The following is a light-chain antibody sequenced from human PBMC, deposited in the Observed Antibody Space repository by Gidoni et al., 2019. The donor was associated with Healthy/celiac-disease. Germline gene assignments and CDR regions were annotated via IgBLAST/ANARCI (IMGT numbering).Light chain of an antibody. J-gene: IGLJ3*02. CDR1: SSNIGSNY. CDR2: RNN. CDR3: AAWDDSLSGRV. V-gene: IGLV1-47*01. Sequence: QSVLPQPPSASGTPGQRVTISCSGSSSNIGSNYLYWYQQLPGTAPKRLIYRNNQRPSGVPDRFSGSKSGTSASLAISGLRSEDEADYYCAAWDDSLSGRVFGGGTKLTVL.